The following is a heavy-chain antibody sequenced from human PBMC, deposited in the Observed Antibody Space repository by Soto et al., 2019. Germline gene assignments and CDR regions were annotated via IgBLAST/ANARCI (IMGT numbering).Heavy chain of an antibody. D-gene: IGHD3-22*01. J-gene: IGHJ1*01. CDR3: ASYDSSGYSAEYFQH. CDR1: GGSISSGDYY. Sequence: PSETLSLTCTVSGGSISSGDYYWSWIRQPPGKGLEWIGYIYYSGSTYYNPSLKSRVTISVDTSKNQFSLKLSSVTAADTAVYYCASYDSSGYSAEYFQHWGQGTLVTVSS. V-gene: IGHV4-30-4*01. CDR2: IYYSGST.